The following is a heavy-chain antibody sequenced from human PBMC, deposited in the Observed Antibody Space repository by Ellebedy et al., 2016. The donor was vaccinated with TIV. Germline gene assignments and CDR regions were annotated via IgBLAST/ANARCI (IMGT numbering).Heavy chain of an antibody. CDR1: GYTFSNFF. Sequence: AASVQVSCKASGYTFSNFFMHWVRQAPGQGLEWMGTINPSDGSTSYAQKLQGRVTMTREPSTSPVYMQLSSLRSEDSAMYDCARSSFGSAYYGSIDYWGQGTLVTVSS. CDR2: INPSDGST. CDR3: ARSSFGSAYYGSIDY. V-gene: IGHV1-46*04. D-gene: IGHD3-3*01. J-gene: IGHJ4*02.